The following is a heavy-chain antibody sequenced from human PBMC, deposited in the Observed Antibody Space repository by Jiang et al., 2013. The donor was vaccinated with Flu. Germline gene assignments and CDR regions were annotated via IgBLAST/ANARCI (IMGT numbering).Heavy chain of an antibody. Sequence: SLTCTVSVXPSAVVVTTGSWIRQHPGKGLEWIGYIYYSGSTYYNPSLKSRVTISVDTSKNQFSLKLSSVTAADTAVYYCARDYKKPYCSGGSCYSGYYYYGMDVWGQGTTATVSS. V-gene: IGHV4-31*03. D-gene: IGHD2-15*01. CDR2: IYYSGST. J-gene: IGHJ6*02. CDR3: ARDYKKPYCSGGSCYSGYYYYGMDV. CDR1: VXPSAVVVTT.